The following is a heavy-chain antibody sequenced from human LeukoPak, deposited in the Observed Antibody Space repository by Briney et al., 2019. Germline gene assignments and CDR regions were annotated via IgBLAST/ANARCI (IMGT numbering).Heavy chain of an antibody. J-gene: IGHJ5*02. CDR1: GFTFSDYY. Sequence: GGSLRLSCAASGFTFSDYYMSWIRQAPGKGLEWVSYISSSSSYTNYTDPVKGRFTISRDNAKNSLYLQMNSLRAEDTAVYYCARDCDYGEYIEGGWFDPWGQGTLVTVSS. V-gene: IGHV3-11*06. CDR3: ARDCDYGEYIEGGWFDP. CDR2: ISSSSSYT. D-gene: IGHD4-17*01.